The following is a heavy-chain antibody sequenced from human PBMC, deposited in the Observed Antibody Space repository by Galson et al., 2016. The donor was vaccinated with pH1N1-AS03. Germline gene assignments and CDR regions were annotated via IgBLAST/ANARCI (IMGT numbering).Heavy chain of an antibody. D-gene: IGHD3-10*01. J-gene: IGHJ1*01. CDR1: GFTFSNYW. V-gene: IGHV3-7*03. Sequence: SLRLSCAASGFTFSNYWMSWVRQAPGKGLEWVATTNQDGSEKYYVDSVKGRFTISRDDAKNSLYLQMNTLRAEDTALYYCTTVEGTYYNGAFWGQGSQVTVSS. CDR2: TNQDGSEK. CDR3: TTVEGTYYNGAF.